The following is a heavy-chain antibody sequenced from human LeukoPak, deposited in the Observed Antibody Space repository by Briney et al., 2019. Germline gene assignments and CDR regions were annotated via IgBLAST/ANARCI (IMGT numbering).Heavy chain of an antibody. CDR3: ARDRTTTYYDFTPDV. V-gene: IGHV3-48*04. J-gene: IGHJ6*04. D-gene: IGHD3/OR15-3a*01. CDR2: ISSSSATI. CDR1: GFTFSIYS. Sequence: GGSLRLSCAASGFTFSIYSMNWVRQAPGKGLEWVSYISSSSATIYYADSVKGRFTISRDNAKNSLYLQMNSLRAEDTAVYYCARDRTTTYYDFTPDVWGKGTTVTVSS.